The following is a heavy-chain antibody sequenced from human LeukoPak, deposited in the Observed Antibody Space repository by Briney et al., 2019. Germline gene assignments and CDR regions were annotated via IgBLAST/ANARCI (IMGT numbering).Heavy chain of an antibody. J-gene: IGHJ4*02. CDR1: GFTFSSYE. V-gene: IGHV3-48*03. Sequence: GGSLRLSCAASGFTFSSYEMNWVRQAPGKGLEWVSYISSSGSTIYYADSVKGRFTISRDNAKDSLYLQMNSLRAEDTAVYYCARDELYCTAAGCYRQLLDFWGQGTLVTVSS. D-gene: IGHD2-15*01. CDR2: ISSSGSTI. CDR3: ARDELYCTAAGCYRQLLDF.